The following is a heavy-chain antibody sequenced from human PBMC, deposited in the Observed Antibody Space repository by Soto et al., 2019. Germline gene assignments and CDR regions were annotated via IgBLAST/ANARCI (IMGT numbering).Heavy chain of an antibody. D-gene: IGHD5-18*01. CDR1: GYTFTSYG. CDR2: ISGYNGNT. J-gene: IGHJ4*02. V-gene: IGHV1-18*01. Sequence: QVQLVQSGAEVKKPGASVKVSCKASGYTFTSYGISWVRQAPGQGLEWMGWISGYNGNTNYAQKLQCRVTMTTYTSTSSDYVDPRSLRSDDTAVDYCARPRGYSYGFDSGGQGTLVTVSS. CDR3: ARPRGYSYGFDS.